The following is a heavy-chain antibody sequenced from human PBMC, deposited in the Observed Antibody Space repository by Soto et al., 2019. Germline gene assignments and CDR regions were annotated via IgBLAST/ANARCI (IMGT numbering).Heavy chain of an antibody. J-gene: IGHJ4*02. CDR3: AGSPEWSYALSQLVITTFGFF. CDR1: GGTFNRFA. CDR2: IIPVFGAT. Sequence: QVQLVQSGAEVKKPASSVIVSCKASGGTFNRFAFSWVRQAPAQGLEWMGGIIPVFGATTYAQNFQDRVSIPEDASTSTAYMELSSLRSEDTAVYYCAGSPEWSYALSQLVITTFGFFWGPGTLVTVSP. V-gene: IGHV1-69*01. D-gene: IGHD3-22*01.